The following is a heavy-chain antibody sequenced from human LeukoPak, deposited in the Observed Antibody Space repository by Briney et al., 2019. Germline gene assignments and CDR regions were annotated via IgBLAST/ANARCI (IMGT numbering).Heavy chain of an antibody. J-gene: IGHJ4*02. D-gene: IGHD4-17*01. CDR2: IYHSGST. Sequence: SETLSLTCTVSGGSISSGGYYWSWIRQPPGKGLEWIGYIYHSGSTYYNPSLKSRVTISVDTSKNQFSLKLSSVTAADTAVYYCARDDYGDYGYWGQGTLVTVSS. CDR3: ARDDYGDYGY. CDR1: GGSISSGGYY. V-gene: IGHV4-30-2*01.